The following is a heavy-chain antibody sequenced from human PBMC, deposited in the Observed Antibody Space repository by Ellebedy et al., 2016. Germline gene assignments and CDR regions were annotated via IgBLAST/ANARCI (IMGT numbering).Heavy chain of an antibody. J-gene: IGHJ5*02. D-gene: IGHD1-1*01. V-gene: IGHV3-11*01. Sequence: GGSLRLSCEAPGFSFNDYYMSWIRQARGKGPEWVSYISQSGHDIIYADFVRGRFTVSRDNAKNSVFLHMSSLTVEDTAVYYCAKTARRLDLWGQGTLVTVSS. CDR1: GFSFNDYY. CDR3: AKTARRLDL. CDR2: ISQSGHDI.